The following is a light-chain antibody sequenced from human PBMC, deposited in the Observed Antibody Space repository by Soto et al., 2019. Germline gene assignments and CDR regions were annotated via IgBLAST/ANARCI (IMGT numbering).Light chain of an antibody. CDR3: QQYNDWPRT. CDR2: GAS. CDR1: QSVNSN. Sequence: DIVMTQSPATLSVSPGERATLSCRASQSVNSNLAWYQQKPGQAPRLLIYGASPRATGIPDRFSGSGSGTEFTLTISSLQSEDLAVYYCQQYNDWPRTFGQGTRVEI. V-gene: IGKV3-15*01. J-gene: IGKJ1*01.